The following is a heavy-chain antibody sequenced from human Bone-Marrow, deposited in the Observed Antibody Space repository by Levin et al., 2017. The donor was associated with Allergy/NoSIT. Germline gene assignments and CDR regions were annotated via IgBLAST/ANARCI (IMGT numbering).Heavy chain of an antibody. D-gene: IGHD6-19*01. Sequence: ASVKVSCAASGFTFSSYAMNWVRQAPGKGLEWVSLISDSGDSSYYADSVKGRFTVSRDNSDNTVYLQMNSLRAEDTAVYYCAKDYLRFTGWYHLWDSWGQGTLVTVSS. CDR1: GFTFSSYA. CDR2: ISDSGDSS. J-gene: IGHJ4*02. V-gene: IGHV3-23*01. CDR3: AKDYLRFTGWYHLWDS.